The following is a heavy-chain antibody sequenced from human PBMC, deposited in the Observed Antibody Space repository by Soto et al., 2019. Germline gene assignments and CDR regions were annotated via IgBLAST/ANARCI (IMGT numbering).Heavy chain of an antibody. V-gene: IGHV3-30*18. CDR1: GFTFSSYG. Sequence: PGGSLRLSCAASGFTFSSYGMHWVRQAPGKGLEWVAVISYDGSNKYYADSVKGRFTISRDNSKNTLYLQMNSLRAEDTAVYYCAKVNQWLAPGWFYPLGQGTLVTVSS. CDR3: AKVNQWLAPGWFYP. J-gene: IGHJ5*02. CDR2: ISYDGSNK. D-gene: IGHD6-19*01.